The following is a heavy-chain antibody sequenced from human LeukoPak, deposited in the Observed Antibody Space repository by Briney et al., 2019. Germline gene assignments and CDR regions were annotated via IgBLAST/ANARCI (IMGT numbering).Heavy chain of an antibody. J-gene: IGHJ4*02. Sequence: PVGSLRLSCAASGSTFSSYAMHWVRQAPGKGLEWVAVISYDGSNKYYADSVKGRFTISRDNSKNTLYLQMNSLRAEDTAVYYCARGYSGYDSGGDYWGQGTLVTVSS. V-gene: IGHV3-30-3*01. CDR2: ISYDGSNK. D-gene: IGHD5-12*01. CDR3: ARGYSGYDSGGDY. CDR1: GSTFSSYA.